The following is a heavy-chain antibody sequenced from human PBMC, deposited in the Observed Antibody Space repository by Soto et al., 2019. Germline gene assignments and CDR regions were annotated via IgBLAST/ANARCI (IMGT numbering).Heavy chain of an antibody. CDR1: GYTFTSFG. CDR3: XXXXXXXXXXXX. V-gene: IGHV1-18*01. CDR2: ISAYNGNT. Sequence: QVQLVQSGGEVKKPGASVKVSCKATGYTFTSFGISWVRQAPGQGLEWMGWISAYNGNTNYAQKLQGRVTMTTDTSTSTAYMELXXLXXXXXXXXXXXXXXXXXXXXXXXGQGTTVTVSS. J-gene: IGHJ6*02.